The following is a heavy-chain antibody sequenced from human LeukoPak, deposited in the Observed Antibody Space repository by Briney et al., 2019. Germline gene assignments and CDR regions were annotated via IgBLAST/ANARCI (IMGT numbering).Heavy chain of an antibody. Sequence: SGGSLRLSCAASGFTFSSYWMSWVRQAPGKGLEWVANIKQDGSEKYYVDSVKGRFTISRDNAKNSLYLQMNSLRAEDTAVYYCARDRRYDFWSGYYTMGFDYWGQGTLVTVSS. J-gene: IGHJ4*02. CDR3: ARDRRYDFWSGYYTMGFDY. CDR1: GFTFSSYW. D-gene: IGHD3-3*01. V-gene: IGHV3-7*01. CDR2: IKQDGSEK.